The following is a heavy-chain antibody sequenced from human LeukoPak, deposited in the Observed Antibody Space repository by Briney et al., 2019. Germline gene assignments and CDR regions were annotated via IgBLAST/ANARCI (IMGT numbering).Heavy chain of an antibody. Sequence: GGSLRLSCAASGFTFSSYWMSWVRQAPGKGLEWVSYISSSSSTIYYADSVKGRFTISRDNAKNTVFLQMNSLRVEDTAVYYCARDQGVAGWLSAWGQGTLVTVSS. J-gene: IGHJ4*02. D-gene: IGHD3-22*01. CDR1: GFTFSSYW. CDR3: ARDQGVAGWLSA. V-gene: IGHV3-48*01. CDR2: ISSSSSTI.